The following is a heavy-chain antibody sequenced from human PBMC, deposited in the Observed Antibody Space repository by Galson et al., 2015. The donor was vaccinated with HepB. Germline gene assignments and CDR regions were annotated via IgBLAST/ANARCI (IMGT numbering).Heavy chain of an antibody. CDR1: AHTFTNYA. Sequence: SVKVSCKASAHTFTNYAMHWVRQAPGQRLEWMGWMNTGNGNTKYSQKFQGRVTFTRDTSASTAYMELSSLRSEDTAVYYCASGQWLVHDFWGQGTLVTVSS. V-gene: IGHV1-3*04. CDR3: ASGQWLVHDF. D-gene: IGHD6-19*01. J-gene: IGHJ4*02. CDR2: MNTGNGNT.